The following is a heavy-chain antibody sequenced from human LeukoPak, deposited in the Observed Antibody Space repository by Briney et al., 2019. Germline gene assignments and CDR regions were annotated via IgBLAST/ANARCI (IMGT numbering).Heavy chain of an antibody. CDR3: ARSGPSDYYDSSGPILYN. V-gene: IGHV1-8*01. CDR2: MNPNSGKT. CDR1: AYTFTSYN. Sequence: ASVKVSCKASAYTFTSYNINWVRQATGQGLEWMGWMNPNSGKTGYAQKFQGRVTITRNTSISTAYMELSSLRSEDTAVYYCARSGPSDYYDSSGPILYNWGQGTLVTVSS. D-gene: IGHD3-22*01. J-gene: IGHJ4*02.